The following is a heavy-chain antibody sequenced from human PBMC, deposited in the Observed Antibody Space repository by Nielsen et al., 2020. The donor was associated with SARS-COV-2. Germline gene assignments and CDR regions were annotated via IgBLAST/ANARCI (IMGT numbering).Heavy chain of an antibody. J-gene: IGHJ4*02. D-gene: IGHD3-3*01. V-gene: IGHV1-2*06. CDR3: ARGRITIFGVVTDFDY. CDR1: GYTFTGYY. Sequence: ASVKVSCKASGYTFTGYYMHWVRQAPGQGLEWMGRINPNSGGTNYAQKFQGRVTMTRDTSISTAYMELSRLRSDDTAVYYCARGRITIFGVVTDFDYWGQGTLVTVSS. CDR2: INPNSGGT.